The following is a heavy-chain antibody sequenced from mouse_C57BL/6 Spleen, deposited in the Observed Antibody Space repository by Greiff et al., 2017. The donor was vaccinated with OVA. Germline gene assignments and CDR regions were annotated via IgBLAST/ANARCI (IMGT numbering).Heavy chain of an antibody. D-gene: IGHD3-2*02. J-gene: IGHJ3*01. V-gene: IGHV1-64*01. Sequence: QVQLKQPGAELVKPGASVKLSCKASGYTFTSYWMHWVKQRPGQGLEWIGMIHPNSGSTNYNEKFKSKATLTVDKSSSTAYMQLSSLTSEDSAVYYCVRDSSGYAWFAYWGQGTLVTVSA. CDR2: IHPNSGST. CDR3: VRDSSGYAWFAY. CDR1: GYTFTSYW.